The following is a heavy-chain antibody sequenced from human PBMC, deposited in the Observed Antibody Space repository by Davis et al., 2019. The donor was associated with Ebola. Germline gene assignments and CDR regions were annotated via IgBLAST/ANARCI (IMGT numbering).Heavy chain of an antibody. V-gene: IGHV3-23*01. CDR1: GFTFSNYP. J-gene: IGHJ6*02. CDR2: ITSGGENT. D-gene: IGHD3-10*01. Sequence: GESLKISCTASGFTFSNYPMSWVRQTPGKGLEWVSAITSGGENTYYANSVKGRFAVSRDNFKNTLYLQMNSLRDEDTAVYYCARSGYGSGILYYYYGMDVWGQGTTVTVSS. CDR3: ARSGYGSGILYYYYGMDV.